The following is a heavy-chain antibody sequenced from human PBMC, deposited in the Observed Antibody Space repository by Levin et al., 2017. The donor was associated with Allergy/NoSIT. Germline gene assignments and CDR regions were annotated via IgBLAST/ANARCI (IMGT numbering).Heavy chain of an antibody. CDR2: ISDDGSNK. CDR3: AKPIGYCTGGSGYSFDY. D-gene: IGHD2-15*01. CDR1: GFTFSSYG. Sequence: SCAASGFTFSSYGMHWVRQAPGKGLEWVAVISDDGSNKYYVDSVKGRFTISRDNSKNTLYLQMNSLRAADTAVYYCAKPIGYCTGGSGYSFDYWGQGTLVTVSS. V-gene: IGHV3-30*18. J-gene: IGHJ4*02.